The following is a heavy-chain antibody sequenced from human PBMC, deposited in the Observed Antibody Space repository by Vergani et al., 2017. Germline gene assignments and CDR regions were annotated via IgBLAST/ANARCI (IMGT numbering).Heavy chain of an antibody. D-gene: IGHD1-26*01. J-gene: IGHJ3*02. CDR3: AKGGGGSYFENAFDI. CDR2: ISGSGGST. Sequence: EVQLLESGGGLVQSGGSLRLSCAASGFPFSSYATSWVRQAPGKGLEWVSAISGSGGSTYYADSEKGRFTISRDNSKNTLYLQMNSLRAEDTAVYYCAKGGGGSYFENAFDIWGQGTMVTVSS. CDR1: GFPFSSYA. V-gene: IGHV3-23*01.